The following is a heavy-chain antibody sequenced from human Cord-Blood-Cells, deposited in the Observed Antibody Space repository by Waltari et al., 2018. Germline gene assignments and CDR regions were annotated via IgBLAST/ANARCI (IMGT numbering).Heavy chain of an antibody. J-gene: IGHJ2*01. D-gene: IGHD7-27*01. Sequence: QLQLQESGPGLVKPSETLSLTCTVSGGSISSSSYSWGWIRQPPGKGLVWIGSIYYSGSTYYNPSLKSRVTISVDTSKNQFSLKLSSVTAADTAVYYCARRGVNWGNWYFDLWGRGTLVTVSS. V-gene: IGHV4-39*01. CDR1: GGSISSSSYS. CDR3: ARRGVNWGNWYFDL. CDR2: IYYSGST.